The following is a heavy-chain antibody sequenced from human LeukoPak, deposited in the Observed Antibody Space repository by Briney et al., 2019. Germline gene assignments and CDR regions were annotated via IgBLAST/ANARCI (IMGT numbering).Heavy chain of an antibody. CDR3: ARGWDIVVVVAATPGIEYFDY. D-gene: IGHD2-15*01. CDR1: GFTFSSYS. CDR2: ISSSSSYI. V-gene: IGHV3-21*01. J-gene: IGHJ4*02. Sequence: GGSLRLSCAASGFTFSSYSMNWVRQAPGKGLEWVSSISSSSSYIYYADSVKGRFTISRDNAKNSLYLQMNSLRAEDTAVYYCARGWDIVVVVAATPGIEYFDYWGQGTLVTVSS.